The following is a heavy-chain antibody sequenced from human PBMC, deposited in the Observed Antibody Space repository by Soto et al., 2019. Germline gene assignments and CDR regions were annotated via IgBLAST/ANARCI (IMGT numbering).Heavy chain of an antibody. V-gene: IGHV4-39*01. J-gene: IGHJ4*02. D-gene: IGHD3-3*01. CDR1: GGSISSSSYY. Sequence: SETLSLTCTVSGGSISSSSYYWGWIRQPPGKGLEWIGSIYYSGSTYYNPSLKSRVTISVDTSKNQFSLKLSSVTAADTAVYYCARQPPPHYDFWSGYLGYGWGDYWGQGTLVTVSS. CDR3: ARQPPPHYDFWSGYLGYGWGDY. CDR2: IYYSGST.